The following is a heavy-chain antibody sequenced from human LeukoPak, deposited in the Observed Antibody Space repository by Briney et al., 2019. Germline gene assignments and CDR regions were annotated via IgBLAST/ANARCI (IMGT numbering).Heavy chain of an antibody. Sequence: GGSLRLSCAASGFTFSSYWMSWVRQAPRKGLEWVANIKQDGSEKYYVDSVKGRFTISRDNAKNSLYLQMSSLGAEDTAVYYCAREGGLENKYYYYYYMDVWGKGTTVTVSS. V-gene: IGHV3-7*01. CDR1: GFTFSSYW. CDR2: IKQDGSEK. D-gene: IGHD2/OR15-2a*01. CDR3: AREGGLENKYYYYYYMDV. J-gene: IGHJ6*03.